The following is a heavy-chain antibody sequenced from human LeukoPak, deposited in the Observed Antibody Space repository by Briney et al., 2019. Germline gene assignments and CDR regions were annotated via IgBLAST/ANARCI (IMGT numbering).Heavy chain of an antibody. V-gene: IGHV3-7*01. CDR3: ARRKFSGSYSSYYYYYYMDV. J-gene: IGHJ6*03. CDR1: GFIFSNYE. D-gene: IGHD1-26*01. CDR2: IKQDGSEK. Sequence: GGSLRLSCAASGFIFSNYEMNWVRQAPGKGLEWVANIKQDGSEKYYVDSVKGRFTISRDNAKNSLYLQMNSLRAEDTAVYYCARRKFSGSYSSYYYYYYMDVWGKGTTVTVSS.